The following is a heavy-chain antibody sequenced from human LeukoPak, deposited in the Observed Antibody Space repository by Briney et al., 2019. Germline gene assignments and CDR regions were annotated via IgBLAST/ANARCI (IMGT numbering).Heavy chain of an antibody. J-gene: IGHJ4*02. CDR3: ARRRDFIDY. CDR1: GFTLSNYY. CDR2: SSSSGSTI. V-gene: IGHV3-11*01. Sequence: GSLRLSCAASGFTLSNYYMSWIRQAPGKGLEWVSYSSSSGSTIYYADSVKGRFAISRDNAKNSLYLQMNSLRAEDTAVYYCARRRDFIDYWGQGTLVTVSS. D-gene: IGHD3/OR15-3a*01.